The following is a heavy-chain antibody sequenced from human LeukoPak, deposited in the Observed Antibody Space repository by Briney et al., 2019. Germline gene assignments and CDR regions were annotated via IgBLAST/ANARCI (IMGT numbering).Heavy chain of an antibody. CDR2: IDKKDKGYATAT. J-gene: IGHJ5*02. D-gene: IGHD1-26*01. CDR3: TRDSGTYNWFDP. Sequence: GGSLRLSCAASGSTFSGSAIHWVRQSSGKGLEWVGQIDKKDKGYATATAYAASVKGRFTISRDDSINTAYLQMKSLKTEDTALYYCTRDSGTYNWFDPWGQGTLVTVSS. V-gene: IGHV3-73*01. CDR1: GSTFSGSA.